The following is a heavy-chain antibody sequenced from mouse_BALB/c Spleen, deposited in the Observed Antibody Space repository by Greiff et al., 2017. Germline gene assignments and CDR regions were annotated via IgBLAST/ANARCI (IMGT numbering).Heavy chain of an antibody. D-gene: IGHD1-1*01. J-gene: IGHJ4*01. Sequence: EVKLQQSGTVLARPGASVKMSCKASGYTFTSYWMHWVKQRPGQGLEWIGAIYPGNSDTSYNQKFKGKAKLTAVTSTSTAYMELSSLTDEDSAVYYCTTITTVVGYYAMDYWGQGTSVTVSS. CDR1: GYTFTSYW. CDR2: IYPGNSDT. V-gene: IGHV1-5*01. CDR3: TTITTVVGYYAMDY.